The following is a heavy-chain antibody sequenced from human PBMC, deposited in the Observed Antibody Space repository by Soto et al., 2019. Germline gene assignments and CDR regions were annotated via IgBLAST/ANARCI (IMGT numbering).Heavy chain of an antibody. V-gene: IGHV4-30-4*08. CDR1: GDSISSADYY. Sequence: QVQLQESGQGLVKPSQTLSLTCTVSGDSISSADYYWTWIRLPPGEGPEWIGYIYYSGSTFYNPSLKSRVIISTDTSKSQFSLKLSSVTAADTAVYYCVRRGSGGYFDIWGRGTLVTVST. CDR2: IYYSGST. D-gene: IGHD3-10*01. CDR3: VRRGSGGYFDI. J-gene: IGHJ2*01.